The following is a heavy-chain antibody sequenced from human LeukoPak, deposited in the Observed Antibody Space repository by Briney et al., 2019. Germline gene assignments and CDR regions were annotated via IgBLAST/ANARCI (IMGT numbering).Heavy chain of an antibody. CDR1: GFTFSSYA. Sequence: GGSLRLSCAASGFTFSSYAMSWVRQAPGKGLEWVAYIKKTGIETYYLDSVKGRFTITRDNNRNSLFLQVYSLRAEDTAVYFCARENGYCSGSDCYSYFDSWGQGTLVTVSS. J-gene: IGHJ4*02. CDR2: IKKTGIET. CDR3: ARENGYCSGSDCYSYFDS. V-gene: IGHV3-7*01. D-gene: IGHD2-15*01.